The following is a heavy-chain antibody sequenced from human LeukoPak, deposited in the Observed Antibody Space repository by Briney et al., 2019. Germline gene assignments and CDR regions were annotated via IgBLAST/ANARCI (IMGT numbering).Heavy chain of an antibody. CDR1: GGSINSSNW. CDR2: IYHTGST. CDR3: ARRIRAAGYY. Sequence: SETLSLTCAVSGGSINSSNWWSWVRQSPGKGLEWIGEIYHTGSTNHNPSLKSRVTISVDKSKNQFSLKLTSVTAADTAVYYCARRIRAAGYYWGQGTLVTVFS. D-gene: IGHD6-13*01. J-gene: IGHJ4*02. V-gene: IGHV4-4*02.